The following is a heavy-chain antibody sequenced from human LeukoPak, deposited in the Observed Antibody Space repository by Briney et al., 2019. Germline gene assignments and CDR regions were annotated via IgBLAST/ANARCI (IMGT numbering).Heavy chain of an antibody. CDR3: PRHKPGYSSSWCFDY. CDR1: GGSINSFY. CDR2: IYFSVGA. D-gene: IGHD6-13*01. V-gene: IGHV4-59*08. Sequence: LENPSPPPPVPGGSINSFYWGWSREPPREGLGGVGDIYFSVGANHNPSPQSRVTLSVDTSQKQCSLNLSSFTPPHTAADFIPRHKPGYSSSWCFDYWGQGTLVTVSS. J-gene: IGHJ4*02.